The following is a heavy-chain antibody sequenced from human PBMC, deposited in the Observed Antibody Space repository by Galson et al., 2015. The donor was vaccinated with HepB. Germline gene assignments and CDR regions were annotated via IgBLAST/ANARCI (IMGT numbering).Heavy chain of an antibody. Sequence: SLRLSCAASGFFFSDYNMNWVRQAPGKGLEWVSSISSSGNGGSTHYADSVKGRFTISRDNSQNTLYLQMSSLRAEDTAVYYCAMPLGYCSSASCYFSAEQYSYMDVWGKGTTVTVSS. CDR1: GFFFSDYN. CDR3: AMPLGYCSSASCYFSAEQYSYMDV. V-gene: IGHV3-23*01. D-gene: IGHD2-2*01. CDR2: ISSSGNGGST. J-gene: IGHJ6*03.